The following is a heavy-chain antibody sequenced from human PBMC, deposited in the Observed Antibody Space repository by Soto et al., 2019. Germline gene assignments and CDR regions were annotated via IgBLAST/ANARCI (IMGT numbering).Heavy chain of an antibody. D-gene: IGHD3-9*01. CDR3: ARSFDSYAIDQ. J-gene: IGHJ4*02. CDR2: IHHSGST. V-gene: IGHV4-4*02. CDR1: SDSINNKER. Sequence: QMHLQELGPGLVKPSETLSLTCAVSSDSINNKERWSWVRQPPGKGLEWIGEIHHSGSTNNNPSLKSRVTMSIDKSKNQLSLKLSSVTAADTAVYYCARSFDSYAIDQWGQGTLVTVSS.